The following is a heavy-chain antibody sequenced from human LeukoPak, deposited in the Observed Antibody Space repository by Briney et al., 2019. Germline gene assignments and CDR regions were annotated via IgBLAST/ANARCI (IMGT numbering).Heavy chain of an antibody. Sequence: KPSETLSLTCAVYGGSFSGYCWSWIRQPPGKGLEWIGEINHSGSTNYNPSLKSRVTISVDTSKNQFSLKLSSVTAADTAVYYCAGGPRYGDYGRYFDLWGRGTLVTVSS. CDR2: INHSGST. J-gene: IGHJ2*01. D-gene: IGHD4-17*01. CDR3: AGGPRYGDYGRYFDL. CDR1: GGSFSGYC. V-gene: IGHV4-34*01.